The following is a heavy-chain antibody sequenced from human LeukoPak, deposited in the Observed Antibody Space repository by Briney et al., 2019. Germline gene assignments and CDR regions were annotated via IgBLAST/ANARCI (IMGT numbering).Heavy chain of an antibody. Sequence: GGSLRLSCAASGFTFSSYAMHWVRQAPGKGLEWVAVISYDGSNKYYADSVKGRFTISRDNSKNTLYLQMNSLRAEDTAVYYCARPDYYDSSGYYPSAFDIWGQGTMVTVSS. CDR2: ISYDGSNK. CDR3: ARPDYYDSSGYYPSAFDI. V-gene: IGHV3-30*04. CDR1: GFTFSSYA. J-gene: IGHJ3*02. D-gene: IGHD3-22*01.